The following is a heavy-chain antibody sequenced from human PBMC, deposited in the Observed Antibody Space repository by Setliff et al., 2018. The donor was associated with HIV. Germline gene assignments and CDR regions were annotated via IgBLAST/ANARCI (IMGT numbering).Heavy chain of an antibody. Sequence: TLSLTCTVSGGSINSGGYSWSWTRQPPGKGLEWIGYIYHSGSAIYNPSLSSRVIISVDRSKNQLSLKMNSVTAADTAVYYCARVPAPNPTAYYYGMDVWGQGTTVTVSS. CDR1: GGSINSGGYS. V-gene: IGHV4-30-2*01. CDR3: ARVPAPNPTAYYYGMDV. J-gene: IGHJ6*02. CDR2: IYHSGSA. D-gene: IGHD1-1*01.